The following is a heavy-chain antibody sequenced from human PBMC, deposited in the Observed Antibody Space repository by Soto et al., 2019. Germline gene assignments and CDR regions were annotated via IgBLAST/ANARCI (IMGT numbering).Heavy chain of an antibody. CDR3: ASEYCSGGSCYYYGMDV. D-gene: IGHD2-15*01. CDR1: GFTFCNYG. V-gene: IGHV3-33*01. CDR2: IWYDGSNK. J-gene: IGHJ6*02. Sequence: QVQLVESGGGVVQPGRSLRLSCAASGFTFCNYGMHWVCQAPGKGLEWVAVIWYDGSNKYYADSVKGRFTISRDNSKNTLYLQMNSLRAEDTAVYYCASEYCSGGSCYYYGMDVWGQGTTVTVSS.